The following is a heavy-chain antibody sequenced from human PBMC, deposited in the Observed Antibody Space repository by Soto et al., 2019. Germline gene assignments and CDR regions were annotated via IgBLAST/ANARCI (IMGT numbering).Heavy chain of an antibody. D-gene: IGHD1-26*01. CDR3: AGEGGNLNWFDP. J-gene: IGHJ5*02. V-gene: IGHV3-48*02. CDR2: ISSSSSTI. CDR1: GFTFSSYS. Sequence: EVQLVESGGGLVQPGGSLRLSCAASGFTFSSYSMNWVRQAPGKGLEWVSYISSSSSTIYYADSVKGRFTISRDNAKNSLYLQMSSVRDEDTAVYYCAGEGGNLNWFDPWGQGTLVTVS.